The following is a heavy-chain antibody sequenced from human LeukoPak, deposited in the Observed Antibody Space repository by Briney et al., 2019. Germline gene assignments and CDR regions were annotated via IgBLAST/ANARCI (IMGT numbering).Heavy chain of an antibody. CDR2: IFHTGST. V-gene: IGHV4-38-2*02. CDR1: GDSISSGNY. J-gene: IGHJ4*02. CDR3: ARAGQVVGRTMSDY. D-gene: IGHD1-26*01. Sequence: PSETLSLTCTVSGDSISSGNYWGWIRQPPGKGLEWIGSIFHTGSTYFNLSLKSRVTISVDTSKNQFSLRLSSVTAADTAVYYCARAGQVVGRTMSDYWGQGTLDTVSS.